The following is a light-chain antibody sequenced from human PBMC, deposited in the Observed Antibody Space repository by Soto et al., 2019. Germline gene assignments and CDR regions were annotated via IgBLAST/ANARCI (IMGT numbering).Light chain of an antibody. CDR1: QSLVHSDGIAY. V-gene: IGKV2-30*02. J-gene: IGKJ5*01. CDR2: KVS. CDR3: MQGTHWPIT. Sequence: DVVMTQSPLSLPVTLGQPASISCRSNQSLVHSDGIAYFSWLQQRQGRSPRRLIYKVSNRDSGVTGRFSGSGSGTDLELKISRVEAEDVGVYYCMQGTHWPITFGQGTRLEIK.